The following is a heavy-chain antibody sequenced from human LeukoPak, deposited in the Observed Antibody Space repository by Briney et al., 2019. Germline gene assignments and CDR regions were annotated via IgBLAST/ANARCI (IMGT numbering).Heavy chain of an antibody. Sequence: SETLSLTCTASGGSISSYYWSWIRQPPGKGLEWIGYIYYSGSTNYNPSLESRVTISVDTSKNQFSLKLSSVTAADTAVYYCAKGVGLWFGELSEFDYWGQGTLVTVSS. CDR3: AKGVGLWFGELSEFDY. V-gene: IGHV4-59*01. CDR1: GGSISSYY. J-gene: IGHJ4*02. D-gene: IGHD3-10*01. CDR2: IYYSGST.